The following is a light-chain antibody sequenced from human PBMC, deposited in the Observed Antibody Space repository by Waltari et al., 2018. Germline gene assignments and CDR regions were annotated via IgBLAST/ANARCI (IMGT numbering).Light chain of an antibody. CDR2: GAS. V-gene: IGKV3-20*01. CDR1: QSVSNNY. Sequence: EIVLTQSPGILSLSPADTATLSCRASQSVSNNYLAWYQQKPCQAPRLLIYGASSRATGIPDRFSGGGSGTDFTLTISRLEPEDFAVYFCQQYGNSPLTFGGGTEVEIE. J-gene: IGKJ4*01. CDR3: QQYGNSPLT.